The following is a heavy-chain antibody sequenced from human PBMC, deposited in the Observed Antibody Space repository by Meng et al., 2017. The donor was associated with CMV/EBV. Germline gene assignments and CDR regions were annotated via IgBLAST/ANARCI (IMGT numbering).Heavy chain of an antibody. D-gene: IGHD6-6*01. V-gene: IGHV1-69*04. CDR1: GGTFISYT. J-gene: IGHJ5*02. Sequence: SVKVSCKASGGTFISYTISWVRQAPGQGLEWMGRIIPILGIANYAQKFQGRVTITADKSTSTAYMELSSLRSEDTAVYYCAGDRSSSDSYNRFDPWGQGTLVTAPQ. CDR3: AGDRSSSDSYNRFDP. CDR2: IIPILGIA.